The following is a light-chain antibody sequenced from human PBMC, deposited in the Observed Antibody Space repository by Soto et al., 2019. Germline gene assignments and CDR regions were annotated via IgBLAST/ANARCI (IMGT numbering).Light chain of an antibody. V-gene: IGKV1-39*01. CDR3: QPGYSTPG. Sequence: DIQMTQSPSSLSASVGARVTITSRASQSISSYVNWYQQKPGKAPKLLIYAASSLQSRVPSRFIGSGSGTDFTLTISSLQPENFANYYCQPGYSTPGFGGGTKVEIK. CDR2: AAS. J-gene: IGKJ4*01. CDR1: QSISSY.